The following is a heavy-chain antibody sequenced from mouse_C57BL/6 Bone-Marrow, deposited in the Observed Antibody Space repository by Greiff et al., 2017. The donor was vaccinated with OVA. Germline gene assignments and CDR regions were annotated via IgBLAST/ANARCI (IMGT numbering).Heavy chain of an antibody. J-gene: IGHJ2*01. D-gene: IGHD2-1*01. Sequence: QVTLKVCGPGILQSSQTLSLTCSFSGFSLSTSGMGVSWIRQPSGKGLEWLAHIYWDDDKRYNPSLKSRLTISKDTSRNQVFLKITSVDTADTATYYCARRALYRGYFDYWGQGTTLTVSS. CDR3: ARRALYRGYFDY. CDR2: IYWDDDK. CDR1: GFSLSTSGMG. V-gene: IGHV8-12*01.